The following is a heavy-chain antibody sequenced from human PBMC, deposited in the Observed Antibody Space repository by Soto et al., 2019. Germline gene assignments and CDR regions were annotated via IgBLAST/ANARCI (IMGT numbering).Heavy chain of an antibody. CDR3: ARDAWDYYDSSGHGGYFDY. J-gene: IGHJ4*02. D-gene: IGHD3-22*01. CDR1: GFTFSSYA. V-gene: IGHV3-30-3*01. Sequence: QVQLVESGGGVVQPGRSLRLSCAASGFTFSSYAMHWVRQAPGKGLEWVAVISYDGSNKYYADSVKGRFTISRDNSKNTLKLQMNSLRAEDTSVYYCARDAWDYYDSSGHGGYFDYWGQGTLVTVSS. CDR2: ISYDGSNK.